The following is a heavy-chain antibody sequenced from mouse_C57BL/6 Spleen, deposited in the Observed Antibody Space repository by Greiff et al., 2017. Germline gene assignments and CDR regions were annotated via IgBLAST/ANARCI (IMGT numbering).Heavy chain of an antibody. D-gene: IGHD1-1*01. CDR2: IDPSDSYT. V-gene: IGHV1-69*01. CDR3: ARTDGSSYGYAMDY. CDR1: GYTFTSYW. J-gene: IGHJ4*01. Sequence: QVQLQQSGAELVMPGASVKLSCKASGYTFTSYWMHWVKQRPGQGLEWIGEIDPSDSYTNYNQKFKGKSTLTVDKSSSTAYMQLSSLTSEDSAVYYCARTDGSSYGYAMDYWGQGTSVTVSS.